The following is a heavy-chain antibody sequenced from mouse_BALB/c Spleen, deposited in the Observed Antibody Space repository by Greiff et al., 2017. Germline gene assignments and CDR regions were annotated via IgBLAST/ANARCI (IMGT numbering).Heavy chain of an antibody. CDR1: GYTFSSYW. D-gene: IGHD4-1*01. J-gene: IGHJ2*01. CDR3: ARQDLTGTEDY. Sequence: QVQLQQSGAELMKPGASVKISCKATGYTFSSYWIEWVKQRPGHGLEWIGEILPGSGSTNYNEKFKGKATFTADTSSNTAYMQLSSLTSEDSAVYYCARQDLTGTEDYWGQGTTLTVSS. CDR2: ILPGSGST. V-gene: IGHV1-9*01.